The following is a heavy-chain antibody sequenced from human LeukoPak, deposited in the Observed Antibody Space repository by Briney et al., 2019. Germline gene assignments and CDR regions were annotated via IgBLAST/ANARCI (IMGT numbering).Heavy chain of an antibody. V-gene: IGHV3-23*01. CDR1: GFTFSSYA. Sequence: GGSLRLSCAASGFTFSSYAMSWVRQAPGKGLEWVSAISGSGGSTYYADSVKGRFTISRDNSKNTLYLQMNSLRAEDTAVHYCAKDQRKVVTAMYDYWGQGTLVTVAS. D-gene: IGHD2-21*02. CDR2: ISGSGGST. CDR3: AKDQRKVVTAMYDY. J-gene: IGHJ4*02.